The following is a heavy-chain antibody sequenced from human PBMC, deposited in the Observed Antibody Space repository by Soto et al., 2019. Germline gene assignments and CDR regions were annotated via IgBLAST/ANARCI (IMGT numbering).Heavy chain of an antibody. J-gene: IGHJ4*02. CDR2: IIPILGIA. Sequence: ASVKVSCKASGYTFTIYGISWVRQAPGQGLEWMGRIIPILGIANYAQKFQGRVTITADKSTSTAYMELSSLRSEDTAVYYCARGDAYCSGGSCYSLDYWGQGTLGTVSS. CDR3: ARGDAYCSGGSCYSLDY. D-gene: IGHD2-15*01. V-gene: IGHV1-69*04. CDR1: GYTFTIYG.